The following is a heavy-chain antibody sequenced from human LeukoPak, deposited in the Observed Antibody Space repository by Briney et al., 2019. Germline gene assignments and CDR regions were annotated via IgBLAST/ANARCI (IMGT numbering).Heavy chain of an antibody. CDR2: IRSKAYGGTT. V-gene: IGHV3-49*04. J-gene: IGHJ4*02. Sequence: GGSLRLSCTASGFTFGDYAMSWVRQAPGKGLEWVGFIRSKAYGGTTEYAASVKGRFTISRDDSKSIAYPQMNSLKTEDTAVYYCTREALAAAIPFDYWGQGTLVTVSS. CDR1: GFTFGDYA. D-gene: IGHD6-13*01. CDR3: TREALAAAIPFDY.